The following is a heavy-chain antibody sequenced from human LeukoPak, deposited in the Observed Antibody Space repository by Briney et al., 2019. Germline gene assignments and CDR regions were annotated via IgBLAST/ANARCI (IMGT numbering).Heavy chain of an antibody. CDR1: GFTFSSYS. V-gene: IGHV3-21*01. CDR3: ARRGSTSRSGYFDY. CDR2: ISSSSSYI. J-gene: IGHJ4*02. D-gene: IGHD2-2*01. Sequence: GGSLRLSCAASGFTFSSYSMNWVRQAPGKGLEWVSSISSSSSYIYYADSVKGRFTISRDNAKNSLYLQMNGLRAEDTAVYYCARRGSTSRSGYFDYWGQGTLVTVSS.